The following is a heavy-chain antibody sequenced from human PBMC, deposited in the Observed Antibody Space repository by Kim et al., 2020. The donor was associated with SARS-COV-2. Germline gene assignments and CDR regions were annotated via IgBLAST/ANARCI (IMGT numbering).Heavy chain of an antibody. V-gene: IGHV3-30*14. Sequence: YYLDSVQGRFTISRDNSKNTLYLQMNSLRAEDTAVYYCARDYNWGYYFDFWGQGTLVTVSS. J-gene: IGHJ4*02. D-gene: IGHD1-20*01. CDR3: ARDYNWGYYFDF.